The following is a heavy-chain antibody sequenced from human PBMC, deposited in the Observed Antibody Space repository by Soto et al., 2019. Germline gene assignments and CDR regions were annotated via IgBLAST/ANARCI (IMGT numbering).Heavy chain of an antibody. CDR2: ISHSGST. Sequence: SETLSLTCAVYGGSFSGYYWSLIRQPPGKGLEWIGEISHSGSTTYNPSLKSRVTISIDTSKNQFSLKLSSVTAADTAVYYCARGATTVEHYYYYGMDVWGQGTTVTVSS. CDR1: GGSFSGYY. D-gene: IGHD4-17*01. V-gene: IGHV4-34*01. J-gene: IGHJ6*02. CDR3: ARGATTVEHYYYYGMDV.